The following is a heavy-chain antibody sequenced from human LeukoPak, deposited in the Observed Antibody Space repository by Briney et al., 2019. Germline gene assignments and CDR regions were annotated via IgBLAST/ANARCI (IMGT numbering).Heavy chain of an antibody. Sequence: GGSLRLSCAASGFSFNGYAMTWVRQAPGKGLEWVSTISGGGGTTYYADSVKGRFTISRDNSKSTLYLQLDSLRAEDTALYYCAKYETWTSGRYFDYWGQGTLDTVPS. D-gene: IGHD6-19*01. V-gene: IGHV3-23*01. CDR2: ISGGGGTT. CDR3: AKYETWTSGRYFDY. J-gene: IGHJ4*02. CDR1: GFSFNGYA.